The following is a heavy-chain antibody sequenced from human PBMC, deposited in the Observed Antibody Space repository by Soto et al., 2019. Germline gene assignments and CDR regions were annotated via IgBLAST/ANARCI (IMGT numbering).Heavy chain of an antibody. Sequence: PSETLSLTCAVSGGSISSGGYSWTWIRQPPGKGLEWIGYIYHSGSTYYNPSLKSRVTISVDTSKNQFSLKLSSVTAADTAVYYCARGGYTAMVWYFDYWGQGTLVTVSS. CDR1: GGSISSGGYS. D-gene: IGHD5-18*01. J-gene: IGHJ4*02. CDR3: ARGGYTAMVWYFDY. CDR2: IYHSGST. V-gene: IGHV4-30-2*01.